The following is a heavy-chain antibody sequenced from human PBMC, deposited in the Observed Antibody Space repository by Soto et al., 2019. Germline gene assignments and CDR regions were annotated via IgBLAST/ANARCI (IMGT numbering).Heavy chain of an antibody. CDR2: IYYSENT. Sequence: SETLSLTCTVSGGSISSGGYYWSWIRQHPGKGLEWIGYIYYSENTYYNPSLKSRVAISGDTSKNQFSLKLSSVTAADTAVYYCARTDYYYDISGYAPDAFDIWGRGTMVT. J-gene: IGHJ3*02. CDR3: ARTDYYYDISGYAPDAFDI. D-gene: IGHD3-22*01. V-gene: IGHV4-31*03. CDR1: GGSISSGGYY.